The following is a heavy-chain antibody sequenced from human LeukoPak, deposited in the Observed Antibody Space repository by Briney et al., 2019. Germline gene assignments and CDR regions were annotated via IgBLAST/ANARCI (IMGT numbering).Heavy chain of an antibody. V-gene: IGHV1-18*01. D-gene: IGHD1-1*01. Sequence: ASVKVSCKASGYTFTSYGISWVRQAPGQGLEWMGWISAYNGNTNYAQKLQGRATMTTDTSTSTAHMELRSLRSDDTAVYYCARTTGTTGYYYYYYMDVWGKGTTVTVSS. CDR2: ISAYNGNT. J-gene: IGHJ6*03. CDR1: GYTFTSYG. CDR3: ARTTGTTGYYYYYYMDV.